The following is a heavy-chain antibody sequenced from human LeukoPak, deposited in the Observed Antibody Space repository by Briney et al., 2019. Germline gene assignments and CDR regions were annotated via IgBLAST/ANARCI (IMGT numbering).Heavy chain of an antibody. V-gene: IGHV3-23*01. CDR2: ISGSGGGT. CDR3: APQRWLQLPFDY. J-gene: IGHJ4*02. D-gene: IGHD5-24*01. CDR1: GFTFNSYA. Sequence: GGSLRLSCAASGFTFNSYAMSWVRQAPGKGLEWVSAISGSGGGTYYADSVKGRFTVSRDNAKNSLYLQMKSLRAEDTAVYYCAPQRWLQLPFDYWGQGTLVTVSS.